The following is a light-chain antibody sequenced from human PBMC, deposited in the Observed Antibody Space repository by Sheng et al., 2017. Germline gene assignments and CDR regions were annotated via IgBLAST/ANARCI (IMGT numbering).Light chain of an antibody. Sequence: DIQLTQSPSFLSASVGDRVTITCRASQVISSYLAWYQQKPGKAPELLIYAASTLQSGVPSRFSGSGSGTEFTLTISSLQPEDFATYYCQQLNSYPRTFGQGTKVEIK. CDR2: AAS. J-gene: IGKJ1*01. CDR1: QVISSY. CDR3: QQLNSYPRT. V-gene: IGKV1-9*01.